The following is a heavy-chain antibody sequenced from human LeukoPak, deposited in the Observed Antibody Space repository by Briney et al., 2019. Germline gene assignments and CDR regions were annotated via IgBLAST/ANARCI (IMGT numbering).Heavy chain of an antibody. CDR2: INPNSGGT. J-gene: IGHJ4*02. D-gene: IGHD4-17*01. V-gene: IGHV1-2*02. CDR3: ARERTVTQRPLDY. Sequence: ASVKVSCKASGYTFTGYYMHWVRQAPGQGLEWMGWINPNSGGTNYAKKFQGRVTMTRDTSISTAYMELSRLRSDDTAVYYCARERTVTQRPLDYWGQGTLVTVSS. CDR1: GYTFTGYY.